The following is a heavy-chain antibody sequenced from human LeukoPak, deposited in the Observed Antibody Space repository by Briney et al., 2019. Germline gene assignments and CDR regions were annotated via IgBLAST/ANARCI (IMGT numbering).Heavy chain of an antibody. CDR2: INPNSGGT. CDR3: ASQMVGYCSSTSRYAGYNYFDY. D-gene: IGHD2-2*01. J-gene: IGHJ4*02. V-gene: IGHV1-2*02. CDR1: GYTFTGYY. Sequence: GASVKVSCKASGYTFTGYYMHWVRQAPGQGLEWMGWINPNSGGTNYAQKFQGRVTMTRDTSISTAYMELSRLRSDDTAVYYCASQMVGYCSSTSRYAGYNYFDYWGQGTLVTVSS.